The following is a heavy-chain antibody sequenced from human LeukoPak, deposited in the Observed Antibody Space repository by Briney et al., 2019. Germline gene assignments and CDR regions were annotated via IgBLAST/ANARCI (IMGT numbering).Heavy chain of an antibody. V-gene: IGHV4-59*01. J-gene: IGHJ6*02. Sequence: PSETLSLTCTVSGGSISSYYWSWIRQPPGKGLEWIGYIYYSGSTNYNPSLKSRVTISVDTSKNQFSLKLSSVTAADTAVYYCARSYGSSWSNYYYYGMDVWGQGTTVTVSS. D-gene: IGHD6-13*01. CDR1: GGSISSYY. CDR2: IYYSGST. CDR3: ARSYGSSWSNYYYYGMDV.